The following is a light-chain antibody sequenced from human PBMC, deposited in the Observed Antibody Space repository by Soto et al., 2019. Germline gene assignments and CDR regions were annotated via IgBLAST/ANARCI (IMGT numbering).Light chain of an antibody. Sequence: EIILTQSPDTLSLSPGERATLSCRASQTVRNNYLAWYQQKPGQAPRLLIYDASSRATGIPDRFSGGGSGTDFTLTIRRLEPEDFAVYYCQQFSSYPLTFGGGTKVDIK. J-gene: IGKJ4*01. CDR2: DAS. CDR3: QQFSSYPLT. CDR1: QTVRNNY. V-gene: IGKV3-20*01.